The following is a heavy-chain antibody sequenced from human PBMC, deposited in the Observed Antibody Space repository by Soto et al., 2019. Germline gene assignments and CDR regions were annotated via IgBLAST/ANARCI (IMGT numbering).Heavy chain of an antibody. CDR3: ARAPPPYCSSTSCFGMDV. CDR1: GFTFSDYD. J-gene: IGHJ6*02. Sequence: GESLRLSCAASGFTFSDYDMSWIRQAPGKGLEWVSYISSSSSYTNYADSVKGRFTISRDNSKNTLHLQMNSLRAEDTAVYYCARAPPPYCSSTSCFGMDVWGQGTTVTVSS. CDR2: ISSSSSYT. D-gene: IGHD2-2*01. V-gene: IGHV3-11*05.